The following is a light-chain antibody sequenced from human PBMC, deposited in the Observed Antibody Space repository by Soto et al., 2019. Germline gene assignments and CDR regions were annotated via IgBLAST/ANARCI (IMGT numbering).Light chain of an antibody. CDR2: GAS. V-gene: IGKV3-20*01. J-gene: IGKJ1*01. CDR3: QQFGSSPRT. CDR1: QSVSSTY. Sequence: VLTQSPGTRSLSPGERATLSCRASQSVSSTYLAWYQQKPGQAPRLLIYGASSRATGIPDRFSGSGSGTDFTLTISRLEPEDFAVYYCQQFGSSPRTFGQGTKVDIK.